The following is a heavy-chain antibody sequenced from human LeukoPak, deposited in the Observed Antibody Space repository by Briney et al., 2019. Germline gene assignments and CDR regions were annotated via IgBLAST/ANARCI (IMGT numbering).Heavy chain of an antibody. CDR1: GGSLSGFY. CDR2: INQSGST. CDR3: AKSNGYGLIDI. D-gene: IGHD3-22*01. Sequence: SETLSLTCAVYGGSLSGFYWSWIRQSPGKGLEWIGEINQSGSTNYNLSLKSRVTISLDTSRNQFSLKLNSVTAADTAVYYCAKSNGYGLIDIWGQGTMVTVSS. V-gene: IGHV4-34*01. J-gene: IGHJ3*02.